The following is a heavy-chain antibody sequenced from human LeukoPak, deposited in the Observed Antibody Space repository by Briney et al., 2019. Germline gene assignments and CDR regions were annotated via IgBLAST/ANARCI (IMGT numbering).Heavy chain of an antibody. CDR3: ARDRSLARGGLEARRYYYYGMDV. CDR1: GFTFSSYS. CDR2: ISSSSSTI. Sequence: GGSLRLSCAASGFTFSSYSMNWVRQAPGKGLEWVSYISSSSSTIYYADSVKGRFTISRDNAKNSLYLQMNSLRAEDTAVYYCARDRSLARGGLEARRYYYYGMDVWGQGTTVTVSS. D-gene: IGHD3-10*01. J-gene: IGHJ6*02. V-gene: IGHV3-48*01.